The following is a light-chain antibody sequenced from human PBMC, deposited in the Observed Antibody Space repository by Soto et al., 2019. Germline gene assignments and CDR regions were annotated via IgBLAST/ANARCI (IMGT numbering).Light chain of an antibody. CDR2: DVT. Sequence: QSVLTQPRSVSGSPGQSVTTSCTGTSSDIGGYYYVSWYQQHPGKAPKLMVYDVTKRPSGVPDRFSGSKSGNTASLTITGLQAEDEADYYCCSYTGSYTFVFGGGTKVTVL. CDR3: CSYTGSYTFV. CDR1: SSDIGGYYY. V-gene: IGLV2-11*01. J-gene: IGLJ2*01.